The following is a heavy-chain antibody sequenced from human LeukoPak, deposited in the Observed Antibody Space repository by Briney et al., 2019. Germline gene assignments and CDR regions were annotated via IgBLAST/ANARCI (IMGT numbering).Heavy chain of an antibody. CDR1: GGSFSGYY. J-gene: IGHJ6*02. D-gene: IGHD3-22*01. V-gene: IGHV4-34*01. Sequence: ASETLSLTCAVYGGSFSGYYWSWIRQPPGKGLEWIGEINHSGSTNYNPSLKSRVTISVDTSKNQFSLKLSSVTAADTAVYYCASGYYDSSGYPPYYYGMDVWDQGTTVTVSS. CDR3: ASGYYDSSGYPPYYYGMDV. CDR2: INHSGST.